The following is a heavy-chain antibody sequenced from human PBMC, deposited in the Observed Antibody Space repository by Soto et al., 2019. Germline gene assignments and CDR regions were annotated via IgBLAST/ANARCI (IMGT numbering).Heavy chain of an antibody. Sequence: ASVKVSCKSSGYTFTNHGISWVLQAPGHGLEWMGWVSGYNGKTKYAQELQGRVTMTTETSTSTAYMELRSLRSDDTAVYYCARDLYPLDYYFDYGGQGTLVT. D-gene: IGHD2-8*01. CDR2: VSGYNGKT. CDR1: GYTFTNHG. V-gene: IGHV1-18*04. J-gene: IGHJ4*02. CDR3: ARDLYPLDYYFDY.